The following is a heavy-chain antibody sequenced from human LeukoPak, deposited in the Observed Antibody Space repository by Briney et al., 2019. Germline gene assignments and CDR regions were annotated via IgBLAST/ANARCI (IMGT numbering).Heavy chain of an antibody. CDR1: GGTFSSYA. D-gene: IGHD6-19*01. J-gene: IGHJ5*02. CDR3: ARRTGYSSGPWDP. CDR2: IIPIFGTA. Sequence: SVKVSCKASGGTFSSYAISWVRQAPGQGLEWMGGIIPIFGTANYAQKLQGRVTMTTDTSTSTAYMELRSLRSDDTAVYYCARRTGYSSGPWDPWGQGTLVTVSS. V-gene: IGHV1-69*05.